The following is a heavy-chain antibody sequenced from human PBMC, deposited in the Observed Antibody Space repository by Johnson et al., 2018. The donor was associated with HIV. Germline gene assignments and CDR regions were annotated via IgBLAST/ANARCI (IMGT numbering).Heavy chain of an antibody. CDR3: ARVSTGFTISGVVILPTGAFDI. V-gene: IGHV3-20*04. CDR2: IHWSGGDA. Sequence: VQLVESGGGVIRPGGSLRLSCVASGFNFDDFDMSWVRQPPGGGLEWVSGIHWSGGDAGYVDSVKGRFTISRDNAKNSLYLQMNSLTAEDTALYYCARVSTGFTISGVVILPTGAFDIWGRGTLVTVSS. J-gene: IGHJ3*02. CDR1: GFNFDDFD. D-gene: IGHD3-3*01.